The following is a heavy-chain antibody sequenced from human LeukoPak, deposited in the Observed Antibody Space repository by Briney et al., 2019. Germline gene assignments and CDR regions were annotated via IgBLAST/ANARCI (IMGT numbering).Heavy chain of an antibody. V-gene: IGHV1-69*04. J-gene: IGHJ4*02. Sequence: SVKVSCKASGGTFSSYAISWVRQAPGQGLEWMGRIIPILGIANYAPKFQGRVTITADKSTSTAYMELSSLRSEDTAVYYCARDPVSMIGSEYYFDYWGQGTLVTVSS. CDR3: ARDPVSMIGSEYYFDY. CDR2: IIPILGIA. CDR1: GGTFSSYA. D-gene: IGHD3-22*01.